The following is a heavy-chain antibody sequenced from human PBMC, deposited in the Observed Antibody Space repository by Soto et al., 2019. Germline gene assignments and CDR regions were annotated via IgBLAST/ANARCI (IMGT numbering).Heavy chain of an antibody. CDR1: GGSISSYY. J-gene: IGHJ4*02. CDR3: ARDQGDGYNLAFDY. CDR2: IYYSGST. V-gene: IGHV4-59*01. D-gene: IGHD5-12*01. Sequence: KPSETLSLTCTVSGGSISSYYWSWIRQPPGKGLEWIGYIYYSGSTNYNPSLKSRVTISVDTSKNQFSLKLSSVTAADTAVYYCARDQGDGYNLAFDYWGQGTLVTVS.